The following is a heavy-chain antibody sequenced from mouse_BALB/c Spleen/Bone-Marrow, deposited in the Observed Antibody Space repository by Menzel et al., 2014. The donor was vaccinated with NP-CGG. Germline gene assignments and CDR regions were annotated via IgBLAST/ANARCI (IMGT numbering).Heavy chain of an antibody. J-gene: IGHJ1*01. Sequence: VQGVESGGGLVKPGGSLKLSCAASGFTFSSYTMSWVRQTPEKRLEWVATISSGGSYTYYPDSVKGRFTISRDNAKNSLYLQMSSLKSEDTAMYYCTRDPGRGRYFDVWGAGTTVTVSS. CDR3: TRDPGRGRYFDV. CDR2: ISSGGSYT. CDR1: GFTFSSYT. V-gene: IGHV5-6-4*01.